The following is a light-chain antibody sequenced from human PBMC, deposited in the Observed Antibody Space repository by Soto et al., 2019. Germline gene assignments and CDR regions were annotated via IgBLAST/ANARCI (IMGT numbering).Light chain of an antibody. V-gene: IGKV3-20*01. J-gene: IGKJ4*01. CDR3: HQYGISP. CDR2: GAS. Sequence: EIVLTQSPGTLSLSPGERVTLSCRASQSVTTRLSWYQHKPGRPPTLLISGASTMASAVPVGFRGSAYGTDFTLTIKTLEPEDFAGYYCHQYGISPFGGGTKVDIK. CDR1: QSVTTR.